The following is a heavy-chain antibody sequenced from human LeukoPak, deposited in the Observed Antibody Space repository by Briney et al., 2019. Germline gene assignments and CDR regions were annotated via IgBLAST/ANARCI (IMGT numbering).Heavy chain of an antibody. D-gene: IGHD4-23*01. J-gene: IGHJ4*02. Sequence: SVKVSCKASGGTFSSYAISWVRQAPGQGLEWMGRIIPIFGTANYAQKFQGRVTIITDESTSTAYMELSSLRSEDTAVYYCASGPVVSLWPYFDYWGQGTLVTVSS. CDR2: IIPIFGTA. V-gene: IGHV1-69*05. CDR3: ASGPVVSLWPYFDY. CDR1: GGTFSSYA.